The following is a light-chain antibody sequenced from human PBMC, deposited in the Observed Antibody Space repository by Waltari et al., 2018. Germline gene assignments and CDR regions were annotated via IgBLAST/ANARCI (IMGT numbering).Light chain of an antibody. CDR2: VVT. CDR1: NY. J-gene: IGLJ3*02. V-gene: IGLV2-11*03. CDR3: CSYAGSYTWV. Sequence: NYVSWYQQHPGKAPKLIILVVTKRPSGVPDRLSGSKSGNTASLTISGLRAEDEAEYYCCSYAGSYTWVFGGGTKLTVV.